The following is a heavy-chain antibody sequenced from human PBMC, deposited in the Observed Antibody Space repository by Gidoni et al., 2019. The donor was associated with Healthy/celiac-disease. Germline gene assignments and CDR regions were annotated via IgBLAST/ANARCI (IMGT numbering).Heavy chain of an antibody. D-gene: IGHD3-3*01. CDR1: RFTFSGYA. CDR3: ARDQDVFFAY. CDR2: VSYDGSNK. V-gene: IGHV3-30-3*01. Sequence: QGQLLDSGGRVVHPRGYLRHSFSGSRFTFSGYARHWVRQAPGKGLEWIAVVSYDGSNKYSADSVKVRFTISRDNSQNTLYLQMNSLTAEDTAVYYCARDQDVFFAYWGQGTLVTVSS. J-gene: IGHJ4*02.